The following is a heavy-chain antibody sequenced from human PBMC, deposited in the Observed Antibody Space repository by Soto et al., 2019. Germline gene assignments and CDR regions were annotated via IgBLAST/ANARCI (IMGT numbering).Heavy chain of an antibody. Sequence: PGGSLRLSCAASGFIFSSYTMHWVRQAPGKGLEWVGVITYDGSNQYYADSVKGRFTISRDNSSNMLFLQMNSLRPDDTAVYYCARAPSGSYPEFGYCGQGPLVTVSS. D-gene: IGHD1-26*01. CDR1: GFIFSSYT. CDR3: ARAPSGSYPEFGY. V-gene: IGHV3-30-3*01. CDR2: ITYDGSNQ. J-gene: IGHJ4*02.